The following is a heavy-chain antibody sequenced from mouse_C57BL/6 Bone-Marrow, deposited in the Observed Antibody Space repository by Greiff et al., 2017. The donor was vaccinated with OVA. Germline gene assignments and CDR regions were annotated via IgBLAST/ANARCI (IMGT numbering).Heavy chain of an antibody. D-gene: IGHD1-1*01. V-gene: IGHV5-6*01. CDR3: ASPYFFAY. J-gene: IGHJ3*01. Sequence: EVQLVESGGDLVKPGGSLKLSCAASGFTFSSYGMSWVRQTPDKRLEWVATISSGGSYTYYPDSVKGRFTISRDNAKNTLYLQMSSLKSEDTAMYYCASPYFFAYWGQGTLVTVSA. CDR1: GFTFSSYG. CDR2: ISSGGSYT.